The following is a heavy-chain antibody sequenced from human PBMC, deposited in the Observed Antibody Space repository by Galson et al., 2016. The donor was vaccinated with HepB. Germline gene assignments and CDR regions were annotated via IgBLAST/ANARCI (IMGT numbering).Heavy chain of an antibody. J-gene: IGHJ6*02. CDR3: ARDLHDYVWGTSRLIFYGVDV. CDR2: ISWNSGNT. CDR1: GFNFDDYA. D-gene: IGHD3-16*02. Sequence: SLRLSCAASGFNFDDYAMHWVRQAPGKGLEWVSGISWNSGNTDYVDSMKGRFTISRDNAKNSLYLQMNSLRGEDTAVYYCARDLHDYVWGTSRLIFYGVDVWGQGTTVIVSS. V-gene: IGHV3-9*01.